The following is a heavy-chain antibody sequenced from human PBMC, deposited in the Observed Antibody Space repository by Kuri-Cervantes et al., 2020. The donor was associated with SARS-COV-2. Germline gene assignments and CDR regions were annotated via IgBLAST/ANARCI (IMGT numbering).Heavy chain of an antibody. V-gene: IGHV1-46*01. Sequence: ASVKVSCKASGYPLTSYYMHWVRQAPGQGLEWMGIINPSGGSTSYAQKFQGRVTMTRDTSTSTVYMELSSLRSEDTAVYYCARGRVLPSITIFGVVHHDAFDIWGQGTMVTVSS. CDR1: GYPLTSYY. CDR3: ARGRVLPSITIFGVVHHDAFDI. CDR2: INPSGGST. J-gene: IGHJ3*02. D-gene: IGHD3-3*01.